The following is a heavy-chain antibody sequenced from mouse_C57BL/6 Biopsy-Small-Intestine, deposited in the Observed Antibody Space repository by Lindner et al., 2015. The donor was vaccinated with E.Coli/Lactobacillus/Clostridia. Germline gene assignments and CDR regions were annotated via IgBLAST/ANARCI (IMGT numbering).Heavy chain of an antibody. Sequence: VQLQESGAELVRPGASVKLSCTASGFNIKDYYMHWVKQRPEQGLEWIGRIDPEDGDTEYAPKFQGKATLTADKSSSTAYMQLSSLTSEDSAVYFCARSGNYYGWYFDVWGTGTTVTVSS. V-gene: IGHV14-1*01. CDR2: IDPEDGDT. J-gene: IGHJ1*03. CDR1: GFNIKDYY. D-gene: IGHD1-1*01. CDR3: ARSGNYYGWYFDV.